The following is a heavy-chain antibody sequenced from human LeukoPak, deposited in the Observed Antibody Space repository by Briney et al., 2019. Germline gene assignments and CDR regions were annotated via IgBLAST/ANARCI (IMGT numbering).Heavy chain of an antibody. V-gene: IGHV1-18*01. CDR3: ARDLRPGVEAVGFDY. CDR1: GYTFTRYG. D-gene: IGHD6-13*01. CDR2: ISAYNGNT. J-gene: IGHJ4*02. Sequence: ASVKVSCKASGYTFTRYGISWVRQAPEKGFEWMGWISAYNGNTHLARKFQGRVTVTTDTSTNTAYMELRSLRSDDTAIYYCARDLRPGVEAVGFDYWGQGTLVTVSS.